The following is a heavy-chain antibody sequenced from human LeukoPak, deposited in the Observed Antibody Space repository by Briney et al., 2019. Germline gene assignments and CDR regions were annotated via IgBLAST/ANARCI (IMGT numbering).Heavy chain of an antibody. CDR3: ARDLYSHNDY. Sequence: PGGSLRLSCAASGFTVSSNYMSWVRQAPGKGLEWGSVIYSGGSTYYAESVKGRFTISRDNSKNTLYLQMNSLRAEDTAVYYCARDLYSHNDYWGQGTLVTVSS. CDR2: IYSGGST. D-gene: IGHD6-13*01. CDR1: GFTVSSNY. J-gene: IGHJ4*02. V-gene: IGHV3-66*01.